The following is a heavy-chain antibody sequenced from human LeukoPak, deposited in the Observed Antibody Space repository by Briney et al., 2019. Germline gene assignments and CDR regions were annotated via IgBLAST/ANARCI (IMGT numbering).Heavy chain of an antibody. V-gene: IGHV2-70*10. CDR2: IDWDDDK. CDR1: GGSISSYYW. J-gene: IGHJ4*02. D-gene: IGHD5-12*01. Sequence: TLSLTCTVSGGSISSYYWSWIRQPPGKGLEWIARIDWDDDKYYSTSLKTRLTISKDTSKNQVVLTMTNMDPADTATYYCARTGGVATAPYWGQGTLVTVSS. CDR3: ARTGGVATAPY.